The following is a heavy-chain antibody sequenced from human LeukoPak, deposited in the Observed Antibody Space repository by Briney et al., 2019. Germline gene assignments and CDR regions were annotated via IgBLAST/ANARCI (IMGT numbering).Heavy chain of an antibody. Sequence: PETLSLTCAVYGGSFSGYYWSWIRQPPGKGLEWIGEINHSGSTNYNPSLKSRVTISVDTSKNHFSLKLSSVTAADTAVYYCATHSGWFRYYYYGMDVWGQGTTVTVSS. D-gene: IGHD6-19*01. CDR2: INHSGST. CDR3: ATHSGWFRYYYYGMDV. V-gene: IGHV4-34*01. CDR1: GGSFSGYY. J-gene: IGHJ6*02.